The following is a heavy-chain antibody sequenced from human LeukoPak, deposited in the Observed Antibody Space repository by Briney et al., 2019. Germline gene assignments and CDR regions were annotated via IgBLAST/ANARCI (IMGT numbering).Heavy chain of an antibody. CDR2: INPNSGGT. Sequence: GASVKVSCKASGYTFTDYYMHWVRQAPGQGLEWMGWINPNSGGTNYAQKFQGRVTMTRDTSISTAYMELSSLRSDDTAVYYCARGTTVTPLHMDVWGKGTTVTVSS. CDR3: ARGTTVTPLHMDV. CDR1: GYTFTDYY. J-gene: IGHJ6*03. V-gene: IGHV1-2*02. D-gene: IGHD4-17*01.